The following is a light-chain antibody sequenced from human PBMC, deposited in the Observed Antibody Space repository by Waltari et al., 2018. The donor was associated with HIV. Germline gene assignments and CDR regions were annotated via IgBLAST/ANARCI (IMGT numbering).Light chain of an antibody. CDR1: SSNIVAAYH. Sequence: QSVLTQLPSVSGAPGQRVTISCTGSSSNIVAAYHVNWYQQLPGTAPKLLIYGYNNRPSGVPDRFSGSKSGTSASLAITGLQAEDEADYYCHSYDSSLDGWVFGGGTKLTVL. CDR2: GYN. V-gene: IGLV1-40*01. J-gene: IGLJ3*02. CDR3: HSYDSSLDGWV.